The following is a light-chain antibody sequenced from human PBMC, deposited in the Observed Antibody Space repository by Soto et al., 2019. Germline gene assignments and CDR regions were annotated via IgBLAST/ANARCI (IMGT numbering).Light chain of an antibody. CDR3: QQSYSTLYT. CDR1: QSISSY. CDR2: SAS. Sequence: DIQMTQSPSSLSASVGDRVTITCRASQSISSYLNWYQQKPGKAPKLLIYSASSLQSGVPSRFSGSGSGTDFTLSISSLQPEDFATYYCQQSYSTLYTFGHGTKRQI. J-gene: IGKJ2*01. V-gene: IGKV1-39*01.